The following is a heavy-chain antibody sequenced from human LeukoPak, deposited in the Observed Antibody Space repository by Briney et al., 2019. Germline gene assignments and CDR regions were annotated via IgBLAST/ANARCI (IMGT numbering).Heavy chain of an antibody. CDR2: ISGSGGST. CDR3: AKLGITMIVVVTKEDY. J-gene: IGHJ4*02. V-gene: IGHV3-23*01. Sequence: GRSLRLSCAASGFTFSSYAMSWVRQAPGKGLEWVSAISGSGGSTYYADSVKGRFTISRNNSKNTLYLQMNSLRAEDTAVYYCAKLGITMIVVVTKEDYWGQGTLVTVSS. D-gene: IGHD3-22*01. CDR1: GFTFSSYA.